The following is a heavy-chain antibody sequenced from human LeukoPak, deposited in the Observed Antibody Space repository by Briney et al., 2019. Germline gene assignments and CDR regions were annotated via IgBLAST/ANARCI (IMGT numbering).Heavy chain of an antibody. V-gene: IGHV1-69*13. Sequence: SAKVSCKASGGTFSSYAISWVRQAPGQGLEWMGGIIPIFGTANYAQKFQGRVTITADESTSTAYMELSSLRSEDTAVYYCASKGGVVPAHFGGWFDPWGQGTLVTVSS. CDR3: ASKGGVVPAHFGGWFDP. D-gene: IGHD2-2*01. CDR2: IIPIFGTA. J-gene: IGHJ5*02. CDR1: GGTFSSYA.